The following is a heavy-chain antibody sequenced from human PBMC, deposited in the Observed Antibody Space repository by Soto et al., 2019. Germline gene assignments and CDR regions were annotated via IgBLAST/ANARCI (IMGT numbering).Heavy chain of an antibody. J-gene: IGHJ4*02. CDR1: GYTFTTYG. D-gene: IGHD3-10*01. CDR3: ARDRESLARGSVGF. Sequence: QVQVVQSGAAVEKPGASVKVSCKASGYTFTTYGISWVRQAPGQGLAWMGWISTYNGNTNYAQKFKGRVTMTTDASTSTAYMELRSLRSDDTAIYYCARDRESLARGSVGFWGQGTLVTVSA. CDR2: ISTYNGNT. V-gene: IGHV1-18*01.